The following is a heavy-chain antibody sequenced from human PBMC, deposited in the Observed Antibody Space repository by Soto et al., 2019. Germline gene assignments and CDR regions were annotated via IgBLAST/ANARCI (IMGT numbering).Heavy chain of an antibody. V-gene: IGHV4-59*08. Sequence: QVQLQESGPGLVKPSETLSLTCNVSGGSISSHYWSWLRQPPGKGLEWIGYIYYTGSTNYNPYLKSRVSISVDTSNSQFSRRLRSVTAADTAVYYCARPDNYFFYMDVWGKGTTVTVSS. CDR2: IYYTGST. CDR1: GGSISSHY. J-gene: IGHJ6*03. CDR3: ARPDNYFFYMDV.